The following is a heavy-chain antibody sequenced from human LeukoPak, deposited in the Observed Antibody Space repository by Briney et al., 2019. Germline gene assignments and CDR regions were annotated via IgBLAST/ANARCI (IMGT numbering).Heavy chain of an antibody. Sequence: KTGGSLRLSCAASGFTFSSYSMNWVRQAPGKGLEWVSYISSSSSTIYYADSVKGRFTISRDNAKNSLYLQMNSLRAEDTAVYYCARESTVVTPWFGYWGQGTLVTVSS. V-gene: IGHV3-48*01. J-gene: IGHJ4*02. D-gene: IGHD4-23*01. CDR1: GFTFSSYS. CDR2: ISSSSSTI. CDR3: ARESTVVTPWFGY.